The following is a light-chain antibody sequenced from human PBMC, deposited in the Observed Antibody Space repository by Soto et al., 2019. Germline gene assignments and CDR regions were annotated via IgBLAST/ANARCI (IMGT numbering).Light chain of an antibody. CDR2: GAS. J-gene: IGKJ1*01. CDR1: QSVLYSSNNKNY. V-gene: IGKV4-1*01. Sequence: DIVVTPSPDSLAVSMGASSTINCKSSQSVLYSSNNKNYLAWYQQKPGQAPRLLISGASTRAAGISDRFRGSGSGTEFTLTISSLRSEDSAIYYCQQYFEGPPMTFGQGTKVDIK. CDR3: QQYFEGPPMT.